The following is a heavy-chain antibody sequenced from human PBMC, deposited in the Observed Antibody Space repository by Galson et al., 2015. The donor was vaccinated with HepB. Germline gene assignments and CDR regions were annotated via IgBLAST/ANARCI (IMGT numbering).Heavy chain of an antibody. D-gene: IGHD2-15*01. CDR3: ARQVAHTQLDV. CDR1: GYTFTTYW. J-gene: IGHJ6*02. V-gene: IGHV5-51*01. Sequence: QSGAEVKKPGESLKISCKGSGYTFTTYWIGWVRQMPGKGLEWMGIIYPGDSDTRYSPSFRGQVTISADKSITTAYLQWSSLKASDTAKYYCARQVAHTQLDVWGQGTTVIVSS. CDR2: IYPGDSDT.